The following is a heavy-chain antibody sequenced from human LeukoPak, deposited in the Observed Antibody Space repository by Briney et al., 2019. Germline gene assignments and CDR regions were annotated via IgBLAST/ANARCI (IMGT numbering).Heavy chain of an antibody. Sequence: GGSLRLSFAASGLTVSSTYMSWVRKAPGKGLEWVANIKQDGSEKYYVDSVKGRFTISRDNAKNSLYLQMNSLRAEDTAVYYCARGVSYGGPDTYYYYYYGMDVWGQGTTVTVSS. J-gene: IGHJ6*02. CDR3: ARGVSYGGPDTYYYYYYGMDV. CDR1: GLTVSSTY. CDR2: IKQDGSEK. V-gene: IGHV3-7*03. D-gene: IGHD4-23*01.